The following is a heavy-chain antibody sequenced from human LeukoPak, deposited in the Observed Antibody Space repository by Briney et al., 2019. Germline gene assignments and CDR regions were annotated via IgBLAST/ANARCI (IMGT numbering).Heavy chain of an antibody. CDR1: GGTFSSYA. CDR3: ARDDNSGYYSGP. CDR2: IIPIFGTA. D-gene: IGHD3-22*01. Sequence: ASVKVSCKASGGTFSSYAISWVRQAPGQGLEWMGGIIPIFGTANYAQKFQGRVTITADESTSTAYMELSSLRSEDTAVYYCARDDNSGYYSGPWGQGTLVTVSS. J-gene: IGHJ5*02. V-gene: IGHV1-69*13.